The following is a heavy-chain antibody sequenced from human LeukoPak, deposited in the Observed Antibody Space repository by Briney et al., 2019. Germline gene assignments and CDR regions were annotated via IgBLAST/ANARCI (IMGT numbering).Heavy chain of an antibody. J-gene: IGHJ4*02. CDR3: ARDRCSSTSCFYDY. V-gene: IGHV3-7*01. CDR1: GFTFSHYW. Sequence: PGGSLRLSCAAYGFTFSHYWMTWVPRAPGKGLERVPTLKQDGSEQYYVDSVKGRFTISRDNAKNSLYLQMNSLRVEDTAVYYCARDRCSSTSCFYDYWGQGTLVTVSS. D-gene: IGHD2-2*01. CDR2: LKQDGSEQ.